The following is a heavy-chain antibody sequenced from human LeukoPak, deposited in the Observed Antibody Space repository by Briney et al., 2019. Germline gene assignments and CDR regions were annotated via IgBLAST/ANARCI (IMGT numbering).Heavy chain of an antibody. V-gene: IGHV3-7*01. CDR1: GFTFSGYW. CDR2: IKQDGSEK. D-gene: IGHD6-19*01. J-gene: IGHJ4*02. CDR3: ARVGQQWLVPTFDY. Sequence: GGSLRLSCAASGFTFSGYWMSWVRQAPGKGLEWVANIKQDGSEKYYVDSVKGRFTISRDNAKNSLYLQMNSLRAEDTAVYYCARVGQQWLVPTFDYWGQGTLVTVSS.